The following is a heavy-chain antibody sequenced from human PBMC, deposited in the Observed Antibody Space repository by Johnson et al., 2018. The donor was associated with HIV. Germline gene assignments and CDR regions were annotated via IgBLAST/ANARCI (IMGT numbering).Heavy chain of an antibody. D-gene: IGHD3-22*01. CDR2: ISYDGSNK. J-gene: IGHJ3*02. CDR3: ARAPYYYDSSGYSDAFEI. CDR1: GFTFSSYA. V-gene: IGHV3-30-3*01. Sequence: QVQLVESGGGVVQPGRSLRLSCAASGFTFSSYAMHWVRQAPGKGLEWVAVISYDGSNKYYADSVKGRFTISRDNSKNTLYLQMNSLRAEDTAVYYCARAPYYYDSSGYSDAFEIWGQGTMVTVSS.